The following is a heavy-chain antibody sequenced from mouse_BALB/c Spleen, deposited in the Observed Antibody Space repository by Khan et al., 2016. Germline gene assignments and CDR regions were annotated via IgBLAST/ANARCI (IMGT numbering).Heavy chain of an antibody. D-gene: IGHD2-4*01. J-gene: IGHJ3*01. CDR3: TRSRYDYDVEFAY. CDR1: GFNIKDTY. CDR2: IDPANGNT. Sequence: VQLQQPGAELVKPGASVKLSCTASGFNIKDTYMHWVKQTPEQGLEWIGRIDPANGNTKYDSKFPGKATITADTYSNTAYLQLSSLTSEATADYYCTRSRYDYDVEFAYWGQGTLVTVSA. V-gene: IGHV14-3*02.